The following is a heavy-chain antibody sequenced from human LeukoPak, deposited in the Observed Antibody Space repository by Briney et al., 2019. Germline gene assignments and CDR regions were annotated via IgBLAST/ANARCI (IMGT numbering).Heavy chain of an antibody. Sequence: PGGSLRLSCAASGFTVSSNYMSWVRHAPGKGLEWVSVIYSGGSTYYADSVKGRFTISRDNSKNTLYLQMNSLRAEDTAVYYCARAKWELLPPGYWGQGTLVTVSS. CDR3: ARAKWELLPPGY. CDR1: GFTVSSNY. J-gene: IGHJ4*02. CDR2: IYSGGST. V-gene: IGHV3-53*01. D-gene: IGHD1-26*01.